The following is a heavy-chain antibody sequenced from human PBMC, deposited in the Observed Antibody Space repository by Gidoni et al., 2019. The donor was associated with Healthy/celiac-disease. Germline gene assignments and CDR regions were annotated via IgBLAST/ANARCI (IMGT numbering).Heavy chain of an antibody. J-gene: IGHJ6*02. V-gene: IGHV2-5*02. D-gene: IGHD3-10*01. CDR1: GFSLSTSGVG. CDR2: IYWDDDK. CDR3: AHSTADYYGLPPSLHYYYGMDV. Sequence: QITLKESGPTLVKPTQTLTLTCTFSGFSLSTSGVGVGWIRQPPGKALEWLALIYWDDDKRYSPSLKSRLTITKDTSKNQVVLTMTNMDPVDTATYYGAHSTADYYGLPPSLHYYYGMDVWGQGTTVTVSS.